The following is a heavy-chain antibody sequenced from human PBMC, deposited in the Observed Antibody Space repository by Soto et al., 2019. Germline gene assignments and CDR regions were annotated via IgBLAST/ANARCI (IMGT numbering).Heavy chain of an antibody. Sequence: SETLSLTCTVSGGSISSGGYYWSWIRQHPGKGLEWIGYIYYSGSTYYNPSLKSRVTISVDTSKNQFSLKLSSVTAADTAVYYCARSQYCSGGSCYQEDVLDYWGKGTLVPVSS. CDR1: GGSISSGGYY. CDR3: ARSQYCSGGSCYQEDVLDY. V-gene: IGHV4-31*03. J-gene: IGHJ4*02. D-gene: IGHD2-15*01. CDR2: IYYSGST.